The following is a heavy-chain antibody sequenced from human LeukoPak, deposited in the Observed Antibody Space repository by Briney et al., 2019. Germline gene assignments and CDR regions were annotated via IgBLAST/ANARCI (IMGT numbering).Heavy chain of an antibody. J-gene: IGHJ4*02. CDR3: ARGGDCSSASCSFDY. CDR2: INHSGST. CDR1: GGSFSGYY. Sequence: SETLSLTCAVYGGSFSGYYWSWIRQPPGKGLEWIGEINHSGSTNYNPSLKSRVTISVDTSKNQFSLKLSSVTAADTAVYYCARGGDCSSASCSFDYWGQGTLVTVSS. V-gene: IGHV4-34*01. D-gene: IGHD2-2*01.